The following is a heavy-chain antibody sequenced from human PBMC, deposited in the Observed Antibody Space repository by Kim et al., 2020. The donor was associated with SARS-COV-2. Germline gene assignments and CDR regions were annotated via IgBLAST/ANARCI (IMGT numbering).Heavy chain of an antibody. CDR1: GFTFGYYA. CDR3: AKDGYSSLSYLDF. J-gene: IGHJ4*01. V-gene: IGHV3-9*01. D-gene: IGHD6-6*01. Sequence: SLRLSCAASGFTFGYYAMHWVRQVPGKGLEWVSGIGWNTAGIGYADSVKGRFTISRDNAKNSLYLQMNGLRAEDTALYFCAKDGYSSLSYLDFWGHGT. CDR2: IGWNTAGI.